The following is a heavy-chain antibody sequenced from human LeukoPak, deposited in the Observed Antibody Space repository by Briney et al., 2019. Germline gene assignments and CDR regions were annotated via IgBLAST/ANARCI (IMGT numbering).Heavy chain of an antibody. CDR2: IRGKANSYAT. Sequence: GSLRLSCGASGVTFSGSAMHWVRQASGEGLEGVGRIRGKANSYATAYAASVKGRFTISRDDSKNTAYLQMNSLKTEDTAVYYCTRYHCSSTSCYPFGDYWGQGTLVTVSS. V-gene: IGHV3-73*01. CDR1: GVTFSGSA. J-gene: IGHJ4*02. D-gene: IGHD2-2*01. CDR3: TRYHCSSTSCYPFGDY.